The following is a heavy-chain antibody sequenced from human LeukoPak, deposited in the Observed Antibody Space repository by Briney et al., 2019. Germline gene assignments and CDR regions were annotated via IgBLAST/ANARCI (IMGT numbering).Heavy chain of an antibody. CDR3: ARGNKCSSTSCYAGYYYYMDV. CDR1: GGSFSGYY. CDR2: INHSGST. D-gene: IGHD2-2*01. V-gene: IGHV4-34*01. Sequence: PSETLSLTCAVYGGSFSGYYWSWIRQPPGKGLEWIGEINHSGSTNYNPSLKSRVTISVDTSKNQFSLKLGSVTAADTAVYYCARGNKCSSTSCYAGYYYYMDVWGKGTTVTVSS. J-gene: IGHJ6*03.